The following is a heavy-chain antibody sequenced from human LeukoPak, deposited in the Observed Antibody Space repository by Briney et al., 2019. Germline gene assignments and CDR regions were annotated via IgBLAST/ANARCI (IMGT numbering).Heavy chain of an antibody. CDR3: ARTLLPSTSPGGI. D-gene: IGHD3-16*01. V-gene: IGHV1-2*02. CDR2: INPNSGGT. CDR1: GYTFTGYY. J-gene: IGHJ4*02. Sequence: ASVKVSCKASGYTFTGYYMHWVRPAPGQGLEWMGWINPNSGGTNYAQKFQGRVTMTRDTSISTAYMELSRLRSDDTAVYCCARTLLPSTSPGGIWGQGTLVTVSS.